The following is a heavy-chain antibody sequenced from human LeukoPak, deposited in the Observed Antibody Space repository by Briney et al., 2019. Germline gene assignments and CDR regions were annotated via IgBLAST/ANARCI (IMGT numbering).Heavy chain of an antibody. Sequence: PGGSLRLSCVASGFTFSDYGMHWVRQAPGKGLEWVAFTRSDGSNTYYADSVRGRFTISRDNPKNTLYLQMNSLRPEDTAVFYCAKGNDFWGGYYYYYYMDVWGKGTTVIVSS. CDR1: GFTFSDYG. V-gene: IGHV3-30*02. CDR2: TRSDGSNT. D-gene: IGHD3-3*01. CDR3: AKGNDFWGGYYYYYYMDV. J-gene: IGHJ6*03.